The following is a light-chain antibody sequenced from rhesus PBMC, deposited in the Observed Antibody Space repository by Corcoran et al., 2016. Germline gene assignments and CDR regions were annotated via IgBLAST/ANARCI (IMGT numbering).Light chain of an antibody. Sequence: EIVLTQSPATLSLSPGERVTLSCRASQSVSSSLAWYQQKPGQVPMLLIYDASRRATGIPERFSGSGSVTDLTLTISSREPEDFTAYYGQQYNDWPLTFGGGTKVEIK. J-gene: IGKJ4*01. CDR1: QSVSSS. V-gene: IGKV3-42*03. CDR2: DAS. CDR3: QQYNDWPLT.